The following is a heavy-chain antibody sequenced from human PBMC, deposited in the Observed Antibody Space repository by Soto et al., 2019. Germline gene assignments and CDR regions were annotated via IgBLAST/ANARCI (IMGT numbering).Heavy chain of an antibody. CDR1: GGSISSGGYY. Sequence: PSETLSLTCTVSGGSISSGGYYWIWIRHHPGKGLEWIGYIYYSGSTYYNPSLKSRVTISVDTSKNQFSLKLSSVTAADTAVYYCARERGDSSWYFRYYGMDVWGQGTTVTVSS. CDR2: IYYSGST. CDR3: ARERGDSSWYFRYYGMDV. V-gene: IGHV4-31*03. D-gene: IGHD6-13*01. J-gene: IGHJ6*02.